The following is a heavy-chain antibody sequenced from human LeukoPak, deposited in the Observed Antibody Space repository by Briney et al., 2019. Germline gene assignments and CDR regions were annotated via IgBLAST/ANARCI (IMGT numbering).Heavy chain of an antibody. Sequence: GGSLRLSCAASGFTFSSYAMSWVRQAPGKGLEWVSVISDSGGSTYYADSVKGRFTISRDDSKNTLYLQMNSLRAEDTAVYYCAKGRGFRVWDPWDNWGQGTLITVSS. J-gene: IGHJ4*02. CDR2: ISDSGGST. D-gene: IGHD3-16*01. V-gene: IGHV3-23*01. CDR3: AKGRGFRVWDPWDN. CDR1: GFTFSSYA.